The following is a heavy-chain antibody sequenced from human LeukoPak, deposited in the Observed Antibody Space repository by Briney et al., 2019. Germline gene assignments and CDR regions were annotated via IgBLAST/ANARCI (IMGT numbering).Heavy chain of an antibody. D-gene: IGHD2-2*01. J-gene: IGHJ3*02. CDR3: ARHVRYCRSTSCYGPDAFDI. V-gene: IGHV4-39*01. CDR1: GGSISSNSYY. CDR2: IFYSGTT. Sequence: SETLSLTCTLSGGSISSNSYYWGWIRQPPGKGLEWIGSIFYSGTTYYNPSLKSRVTVSVDTSKNQFSLKLTSVTAADTAVYFCARHVRYCRSTSCYGPDAFDIWGQGTMVTVSS.